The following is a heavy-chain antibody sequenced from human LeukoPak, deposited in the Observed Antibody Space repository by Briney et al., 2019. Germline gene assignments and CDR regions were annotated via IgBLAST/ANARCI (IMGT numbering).Heavy chain of an antibody. CDR1: GFTFSNYA. V-gene: IGHV3-30-3*01. CDR2: ISYEGNNK. J-gene: IGHJ4*02. CDR3: ARVGYYASGPFSYFDY. Sequence: GRSLRLSCAASGFTFSNYAMHWVRQAPGKGLEWVAAISYEGNNKYYADSVKGRSSISSDNSKNTLYLQMNSLSVEDTAVYYCARVGYYASGPFSYFDYWGQGTLVTVSS. D-gene: IGHD3-10*01.